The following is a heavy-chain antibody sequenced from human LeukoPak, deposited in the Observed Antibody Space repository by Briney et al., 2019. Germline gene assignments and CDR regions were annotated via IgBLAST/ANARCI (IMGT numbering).Heavy chain of an antibody. J-gene: IGHJ4*02. V-gene: IGHV3-30*02. CDR2: IRYDGSEK. CDR3: MRGGASRPDF. CDR1: GFTFITYG. D-gene: IGHD6-6*01. Sequence: GGSLRLSCAASGFTFITYGMHWVRQAPGKGPEWLAFIRYDGSEKYYIDSVKGRFSISRDNSNDMVFLQMNSLRPEDTAVYYCMRGGASRPDFWGQGTLVTVSS.